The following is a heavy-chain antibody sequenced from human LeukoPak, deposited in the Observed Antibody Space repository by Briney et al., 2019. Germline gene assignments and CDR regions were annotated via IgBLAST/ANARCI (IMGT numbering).Heavy chain of an antibody. CDR3: ARALIGTLDY. J-gene: IGHJ4*02. V-gene: IGHV4-34*01. D-gene: IGHD1-7*01. CDR1: GGSFSDHF. CDR2: VTHSGST. Sequence: SETLSLTCAVYGGSFSDHFWTWVPQPPGKGLEWIEEVTHSGSTNSNPSLKSRVTVSVDTSKNQFSLNLSSVTAADTAVYYCARALIGTLDYWGQGILVTVSS.